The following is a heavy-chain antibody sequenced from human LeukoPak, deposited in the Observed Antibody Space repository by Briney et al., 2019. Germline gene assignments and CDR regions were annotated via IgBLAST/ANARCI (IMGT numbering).Heavy chain of an antibody. Sequence: GGSLRLSCAASGFTFSSYSMNWVRQAPGKGLEWVSSISSSSSYIYYADSVKGRFTISRDNAKNSLYLQINSLRAEDTAVYYCASEPRWYYYDSSAEGEEGDYWGQGTLVTVSS. CDR1: GFTFSSYS. J-gene: IGHJ4*02. CDR2: ISSSSSYI. V-gene: IGHV3-21*01. CDR3: ASEPRWYYYDSSAEGEEGDY. D-gene: IGHD3-22*01.